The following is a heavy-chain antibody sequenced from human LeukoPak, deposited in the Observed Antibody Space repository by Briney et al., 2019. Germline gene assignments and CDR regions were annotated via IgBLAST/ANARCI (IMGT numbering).Heavy chain of an antibody. J-gene: IGHJ4*02. D-gene: IGHD3-10*01. CDR2: IRSKTDGGTT. V-gene: IGHV3-15*07. Sequence: GGSLRFSCAASGFTVSNACMKWVRQDPGKGLEWVGRIRSKTDGGTTDYAAPVKGRFTISRDDSKNTLYLQMNSLKTEDTAVYYCTTDWSVLLWFGELSFWGQEPWSPSPQ. CDR3: TTDWSVLLWFGELSF. CDR1: GFTVSNAC.